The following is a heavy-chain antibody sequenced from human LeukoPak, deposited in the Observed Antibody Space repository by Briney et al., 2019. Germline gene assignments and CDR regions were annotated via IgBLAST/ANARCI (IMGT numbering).Heavy chain of an antibody. J-gene: IGHJ4*02. CDR3: AKARYYYDSSGHFPLDY. D-gene: IGHD3-22*01. V-gene: IGHV3-33*06. Sequence: QAGRSLRLSCAASGFTFSSYGMHWVRQAPGKGLEWVAVIWYDGSNKYYADSVKGRFTISRDNPKNTLYLQMNSLRAEDTAVYYCAKARYYYDSSGHFPLDYWGQGTLVTVSS. CDR2: IWYDGSNK. CDR1: GFTFSSYG.